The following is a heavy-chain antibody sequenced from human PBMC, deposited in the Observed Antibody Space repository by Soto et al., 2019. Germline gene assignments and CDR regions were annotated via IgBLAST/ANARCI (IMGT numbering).Heavy chain of an antibody. Sequence: EVQLVESGGGLVQPGGSLRLSCAACGFTFSSYWMSWVRQAPGKGLEWVANIKQDGSEKYYVDSVKGRFTISRDNAKNSLYLQMNSLRAEDTAVYYCARSIAARLNWFDPWGQGTLVTVSS. CDR2: IKQDGSEK. D-gene: IGHD6-6*01. V-gene: IGHV3-7*01. CDR3: ARSIAARLNWFDP. J-gene: IGHJ5*02. CDR1: GFTFSSYW.